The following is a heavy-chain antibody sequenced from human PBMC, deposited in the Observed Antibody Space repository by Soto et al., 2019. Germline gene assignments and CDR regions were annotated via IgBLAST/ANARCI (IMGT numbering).Heavy chain of an antibody. D-gene: IGHD2-2*01. J-gene: IGHJ6*02. CDR3: ASMWGSNGDGVPAAILMLGLMDV. CDR2: MNPNSGNT. V-gene: IGHV1-8*01. CDR1: GYTFTSYD. Sequence: QVQLVQSGAEVKKPGASVKVSCKASGYTFTSYDINWVRQATGQGLEWMGWMNPNSGNTGYAQKFQGRVTMTRNTSISTAYMELSSLRSEDTAVYYCASMWGSNGDGVPAAILMLGLMDVWGQGTTVTVSS.